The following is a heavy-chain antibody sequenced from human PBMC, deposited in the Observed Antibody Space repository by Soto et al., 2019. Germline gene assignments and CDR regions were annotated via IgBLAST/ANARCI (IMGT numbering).Heavy chain of an antibody. D-gene: IGHD4-4*01. Sequence: PGGSLRLSCAASGFTFSSYTMNWVRQAPGTGLEWVSVISGSGGNTLYAESVEGRFTISRDNSKNTLYLQMNSVRAEDTAVYYCAKDQAETTAYYYYGMDVWGQGTTVTVSS. J-gene: IGHJ6*02. CDR3: AKDQAETTAYYYYGMDV. CDR1: GFTFSSYT. CDR2: ISGSGGNT. V-gene: IGHV3-23*01.